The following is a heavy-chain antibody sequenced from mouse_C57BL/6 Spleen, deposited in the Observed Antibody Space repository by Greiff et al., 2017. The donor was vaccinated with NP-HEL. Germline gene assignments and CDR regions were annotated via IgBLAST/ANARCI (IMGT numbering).Heavy chain of an antibody. CDR3: ARRDYGSSGAMDY. CDR2: IYPGSGNT. V-gene: IGHV1-76*01. J-gene: IGHJ4*01. D-gene: IGHD1-1*01. Sequence: VQLQQSGAELVRPGASVKLSCKASGYTFTDYYINWVKQRPGQGLEWIARIYPGSGNTYYNEKFKGKATLTAEKSSSTAYMQLSSLTSEDSAVYFCARRDYGSSGAMDYWGQGTSVTVSS. CDR1: GYTFTDYY.